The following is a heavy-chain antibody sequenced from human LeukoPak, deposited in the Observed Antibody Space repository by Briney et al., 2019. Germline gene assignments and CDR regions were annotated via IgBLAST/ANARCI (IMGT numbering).Heavy chain of an antibody. J-gene: IGHJ3*02. V-gene: IGHV3-74*01. D-gene: IGHD6-19*01. CDR1: GFTFNRFW. CDR3: AREDVDITVATSGAFDI. Sequence: GGSLRLSCAASGFTFNRFWMHWVRQAPGKGLVWVSRIISDGSSTNYADSVKGRFTISRDNAKNTLYLQMNSLRAEDTALYYCAREDVDITVATSGAFDIWGQGTMATVSS. CDR2: IISDGSST.